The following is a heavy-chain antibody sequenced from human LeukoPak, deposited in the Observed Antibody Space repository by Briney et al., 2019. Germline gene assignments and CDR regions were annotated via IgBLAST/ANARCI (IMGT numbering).Heavy chain of an antibody. Sequence: GGSLRLSCAASGFTFSNAWMSWVRQAPGKGLEWVGRIKSKTDGGTTDYAAPVKGRFTISRDDSKNTLYLQMNSLKTEDTAVYYCTTLLRSIVVVIDPQHLNYWGQGTLVTVSS. V-gene: IGHV3-15*01. J-gene: IGHJ4*02. D-gene: IGHD3-22*01. CDR2: IKSKTDGGTT. CDR3: TTLLRSIVVVIDPQHLNY. CDR1: GFTFSNAW.